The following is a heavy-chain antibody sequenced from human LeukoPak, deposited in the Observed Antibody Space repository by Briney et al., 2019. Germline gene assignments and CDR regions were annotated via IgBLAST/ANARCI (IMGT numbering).Heavy chain of an antibody. J-gene: IGHJ1*01. Sequence: GGSLRLSCSASGFTFSSYAMHWVRQAPGKGPEYVSAISSNGGSTYYADCVKGRFTISRDNSKNTLYLQMSSLRAEDTAVYYCVKDRKYCSGGSCYSPYAEYFQHWGQGTLVTVSS. V-gene: IGHV3-64D*06. D-gene: IGHD2-15*01. CDR2: ISSNGGST. CDR3: VKDRKYCSGGSCYSPYAEYFQH. CDR1: GFTFSSYA.